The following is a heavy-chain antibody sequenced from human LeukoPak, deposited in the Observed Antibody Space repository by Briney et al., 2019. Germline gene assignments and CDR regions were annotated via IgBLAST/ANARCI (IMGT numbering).Heavy chain of an antibody. D-gene: IGHD1/OR15-1a*01. J-gene: IGHJ6*03. CDR3: ARDRDDGSGITGTTLYYYYMDV. V-gene: IGHV1-2*02. CDR1: GYTFTGYY. CDR2: INPNSGGT. Sequence: ASVKVSCKASGYTFTGYYMHWVRQAPGQGLEWMGWINPNSGGTNYAQKFQGRVTMTRDTSISTAYMELSRLRSDDTAVHYCARDRDDGSGITGTTLYYYYMDVWGKGTTVTVSS.